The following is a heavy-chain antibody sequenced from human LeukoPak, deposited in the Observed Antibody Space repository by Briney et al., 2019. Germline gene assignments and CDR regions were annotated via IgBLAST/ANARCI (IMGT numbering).Heavy chain of an antibody. Sequence: PGGSLRLSCAASEFTFDSYAMHWVRQAPGKGLEWVAVISYDGSNEYYTDSVRGRFSISRDNSKNTLYLQMNSLSAEDTAVYYCARGSWFRELLPFDYWGQGTLVTVSS. CDR1: EFTFDSYA. CDR3: ARGSWFRELLPFDY. J-gene: IGHJ4*02. D-gene: IGHD3-10*01. V-gene: IGHV3-30-3*01. CDR2: ISYDGSNE.